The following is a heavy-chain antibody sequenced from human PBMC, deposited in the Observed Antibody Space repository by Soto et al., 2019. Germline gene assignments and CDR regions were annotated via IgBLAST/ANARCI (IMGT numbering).Heavy chain of an antibody. J-gene: IGHJ4*02. Sequence: GASVKVSCKASGYTFTGYYMHWVLQAPGQGLEWMGIVNLSGGSTNYAQKFQGRVTMTRDTSTSTVYMELSSLRSEDMAVYYCAREYGNYDNRDSYAYWGQGTLVTVSS. CDR1: GYTFTGYY. D-gene: IGHD3-22*01. CDR3: AREYGNYDNRDSYAY. V-gene: IGHV1-46*01. CDR2: VNLSGGST.